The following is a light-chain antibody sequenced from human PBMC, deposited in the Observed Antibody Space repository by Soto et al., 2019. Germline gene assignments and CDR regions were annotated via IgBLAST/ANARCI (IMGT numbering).Light chain of an antibody. CDR2: EDI. CDR3: GTWDNSLSIYV. CDR1: SSNIGKNY. J-gene: IGLJ1*01. V-gene: IGLV1-51*02. Sequence: QSVLTQPPSVSAAPGQKVTISCSGTSSNIGKNYVPWYQHFPGTAPKLLIYEDIKRPSEISARFSGSKSGTSATLGITGLQTGDEADYYCGTWDNSLSIYVFATGTKVTVL.